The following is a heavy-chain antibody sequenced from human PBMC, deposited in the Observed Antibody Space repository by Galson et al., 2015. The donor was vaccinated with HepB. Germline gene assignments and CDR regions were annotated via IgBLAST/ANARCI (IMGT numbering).Heavy chain of an antibody. V-gene: IGHV3-21*01. CDR2: ISSSGGHI. CDR3: TREGFMVRGIIRYHYNYYAMDV. J-gene: IGHJ6*02. Sequence: SLRLSCAASGFNFNDFAMNWVRQAPGKGLEWVASISSSGGHIYYADSVKGRFTISRDNAENSLYLQLNSLRAEDTAVYYCTREGFMVRGIIRYHYNYYAMDVWGQGATVAVSS. CDR1: GFNFNDFA. D-gene: IGHD3-10*01.